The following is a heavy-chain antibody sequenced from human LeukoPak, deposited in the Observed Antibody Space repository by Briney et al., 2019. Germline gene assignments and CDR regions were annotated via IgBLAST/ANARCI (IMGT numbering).Heavy chain of an antibody. CDR3: ASPSDYYDSSGYYDDAFDI. D-gene: IGHD3-22*01. J-gene: IGHJ3*02. Sequence: KPGESLKISCKGSGYSFTSYWIGWVRQMPGKGLEWMGIIYPGDSDTRYSPSFQGQVTISAGKSISTAYLQWSSLKASDTAMYYCASPSDYYDSSGYYDDAFDIWGQGTMVTVSS. V-gene: IGHV5-51*03. CDR1: GYSFTSYW. CDR2: IYPGDSDT.